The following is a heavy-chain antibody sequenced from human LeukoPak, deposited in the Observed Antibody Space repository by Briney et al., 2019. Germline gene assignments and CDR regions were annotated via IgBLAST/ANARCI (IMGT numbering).Heavy chain of an antibody. D-gene: IGHD2-2*03. J-gene: IGHJ4*02. V-gene: IGHV1-2*02. CDR2: INPNSGDT. Sequence: APVKVSCKASGYTFTDYYMHWMRQAPGQGPEWMGWINPNSGDTNYAQKFQGRVTMTRDTSISTAYMEVRSLTSDDTAVYYCARDGSLDYWGQGTRVTVSS. CDR3: ARDGSLDY. CDR1: GYTFTDYY.